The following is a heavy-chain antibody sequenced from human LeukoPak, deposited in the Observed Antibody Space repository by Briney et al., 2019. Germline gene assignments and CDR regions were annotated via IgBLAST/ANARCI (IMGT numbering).Heavy chain of an antibody. Sequence: GSLRLSCAASGFTFSNYAMSWVRQAPGKGLEWIGSIYYSGSTYYNPSLKSRVTISVDTSKNQFSLKLSSVTAADTAVYYCARQPDYGDYQGWFDPWGQGTLVTVSS. CDR3: ARQPDYGDYQGWFDP. CDR1: GFTFSNYA. J-gene: IGHJ5*02. V-gene: IGHV4-39*01. D-gene: IGHD4-17*01. CDR2: IYYSGST.